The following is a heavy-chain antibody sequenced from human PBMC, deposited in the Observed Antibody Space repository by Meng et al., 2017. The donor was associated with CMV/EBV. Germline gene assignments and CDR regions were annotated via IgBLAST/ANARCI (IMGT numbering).Heavy chain of an antibody. V-gene: IGHV3-7*01. CDR3: ATPIYGAWSL. CDR1: GLTFSNLW. D-gene: IGHD3-22*01. CDR2: INPTATEK. J-gene: IGHJ1*01. Sequence: GESLKISCATSGLTFSNLWMSWVRQAPGKGLEWVANINPTATEKYYVDFVKGRFTISRENAKNSVYLQMNSLRVEDTAVYYCATPIYGAWSLRGQGALVTVSS.